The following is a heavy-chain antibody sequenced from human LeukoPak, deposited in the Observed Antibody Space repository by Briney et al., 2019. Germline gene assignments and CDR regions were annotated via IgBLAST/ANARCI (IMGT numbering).Heavy chain of an antibody. V-gene: IGHV4-59*01. CDR3: ARFRGGLFDY. J-gene: IGHJ4*02. D-gene: IGHD3-10*01. CDR2: IYYSGST. CDR1: GGSISSYY. Sequence: SETLSLTCTVSGGSISSYYWSWIRQPPGKGLEWIGYIYYSGSTNYNPSLKSRVTISVDTSKNQFSLKLSSVTAADTAVYYCARFRGGLFDYWGQGTLVTVSS.